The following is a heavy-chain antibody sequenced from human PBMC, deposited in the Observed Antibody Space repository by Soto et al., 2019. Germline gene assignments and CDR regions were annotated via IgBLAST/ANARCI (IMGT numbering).Heavy chain of an antibody. Sequence: ASVKVSCKASGYTFTGYHINWVRQATGQGLEWMGWVNPNSGDTGYAQNFQGRVTTTGDTSINTVYMELSSLRSDDTAAYYCARGIEAGVDVWGQGTTVTVSS. V-gene: IGHV1-8*01. D-gene: IGHD6-13*01. CDR1: GYTFTGYH. CDR2: VNPNSGDT. CDR3: ARGIEAGVDV. J-gene: IGHJ6*02.